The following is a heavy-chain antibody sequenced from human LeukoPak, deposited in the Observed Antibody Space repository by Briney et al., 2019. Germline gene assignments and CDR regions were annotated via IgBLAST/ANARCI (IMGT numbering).Heavy chain of an antibody. CDR3: AMGGLSYFSL. D-gene: IGHD3-10*01. V-gene: IGHV3-7*04. J-gene: IGHJ4*02. Sequence: GGSLRFSCAASGFTFSNYWMSWVRQAPGKGLEWVANIKEDGSEKYYVDSVKARFTISRDNGKNSLYLQMNSLRVEDTAVYYCAMGGLSYFSLWGQGKLLSVSS. CDR2: IKEDGSEK. CDR1: GFTFSNYW.